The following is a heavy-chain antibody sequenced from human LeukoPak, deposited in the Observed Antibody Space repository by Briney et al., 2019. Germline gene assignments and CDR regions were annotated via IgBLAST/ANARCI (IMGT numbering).Heavy chain of an antibody. CDR1: GYTFTGYY. J-gene: IGHJ4*02. CDR3: ARGGDPIMITFGGVIVIGWDY. V-gene: IGHV1-2*06. D-gene: IGHD3-16*02. Sequence: ALVKVSCKASGYTFTGYYMHWVRQAPGQGLEWMGRINPNSGGTNYAQKFQGRVTMTRDTSISTAYMELSRLRSDDTAVYYCARGGDPIMITFGGVIVIGWDYWGQGTLVTVSS. CDR2: INPNSGGT.